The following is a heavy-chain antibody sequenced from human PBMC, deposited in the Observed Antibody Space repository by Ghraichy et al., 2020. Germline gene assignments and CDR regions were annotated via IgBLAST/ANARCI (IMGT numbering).Heavy chain of an antibody. CDR1: GFTFSSYA. V-gene: IGHV3-23*01. CDR3: AKDYDILTGYYPLRYYYYGMDV. J-gene: IGHJ6*02. CDR2: ISGSGGST. Sequence: GESLNISCAASGFTFSSYAMSWVRQAPGKGLEWVSAISGSGGSTYYADSVKGRFTISRDNSKTTLYLQMNSLRAEDTAVYYCAKDYDILTGYYPLRYYYYGMDVWGQGTTVTVSS. D-gene: IGHD3-9*01.